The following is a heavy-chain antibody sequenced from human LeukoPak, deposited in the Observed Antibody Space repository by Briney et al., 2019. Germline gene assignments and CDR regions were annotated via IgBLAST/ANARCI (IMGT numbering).Heavy chain of an antibody. Sequence: QPGGSLRLSCTASGLTVSSNYMTWVRQAPGKGLEWVSLIYSGGDTYYADSVKGRFTISRDNSKNTLYLQMNSLRAEDTAVYYCARVVVGLTYYFDYWGQGTLVTVSP. CDR3: ARVVVGLTYYFDY. CDR2: IYSGGDT. D-gene: IGHD1-26*01. CDR1: GLTVSSNY. V-gene: IGHV3-53*01. J-gene: IGHJ4*02.